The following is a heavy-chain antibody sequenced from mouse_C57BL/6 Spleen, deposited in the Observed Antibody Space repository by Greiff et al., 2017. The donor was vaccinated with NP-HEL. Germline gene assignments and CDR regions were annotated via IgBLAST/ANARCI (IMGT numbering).Heavy chain of an antibody. D-gene: IGHD1-1*01. CDR1: GYTFTSYW. J-gene: IGHJ1*03. CDR2: IYPGNSET. CDR3: TRDYGSSYWYFDV. V-gene: IGHV1-5*01. Sequence: EVQLQQSGTVLARPGASVKMSCKTSGYTFTSYWMHWVKQRPGQGLEWIGAIYPGNSETSYNQKFKGKAKLTAVTSASTAYMELSSLTNEDSAVYYCTRDYGSSYWYFDVWGTGTTVTVSA.